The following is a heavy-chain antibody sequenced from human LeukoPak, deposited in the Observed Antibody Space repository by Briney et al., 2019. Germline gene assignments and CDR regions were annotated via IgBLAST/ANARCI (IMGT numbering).Heavy chain of an antibody. CDR2: IYYSGST. D-gene: IGHD3-10*01. CDR1: NGSISSGSYY. CDR3: ARDPGVFGWFGESYHWFDP. Sequence: PSQTLSLTCTVSNGSISSGSYYWSWIRQPAGKGLEWIGYIYYSGSTNYNPSLKSRVTISVDTSKNQFSLKLSSVTAADTAVYYCARDPGVFGWFGESYHWFDPWGQGTLVTVSS. J-gene: IGHJ5*02. V-gene: IGHV4-61*10.